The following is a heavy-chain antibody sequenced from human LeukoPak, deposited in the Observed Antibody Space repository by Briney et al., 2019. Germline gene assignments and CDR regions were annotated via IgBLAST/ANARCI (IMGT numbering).Heavy chain of an antibody. CDR3: ARAGIYSSSNWFDP. D-gene: IGHD6-13*01. CDR2: INHSGST. CDR1: GGSFSGYY. Sequence: SETLSLTCAVYGGSFSGYYWSWLRQPPGKGLEWIGEINHSGSTNYNPSLKSRVTISVDTSKNQFSLTLSSVTAADTAVYYCARAGIYSSSNWFDPWGQGTLVTVSS. V-gene: IGHV4-34*01. J-gene: IGHJ5*02.